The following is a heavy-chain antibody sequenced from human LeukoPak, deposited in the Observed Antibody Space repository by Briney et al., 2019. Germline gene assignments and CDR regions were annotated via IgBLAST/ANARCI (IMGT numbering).Heavy chain of an antibody. CDR2: ISYDGSNK. Sequence: PGRSLRLSCAASGFTFSSYGMHWVRQAPGKGLEWVAVISYDGSNKYYADSVKGRFTISRDNSKNTLYLQMNSLRAEDTAVYYCARDPVVPAAMCPDYWGQGTLVTVSS. V-gene: IGHV3-30*03. J-gene: IGHJ4*02. CDR1: GFTFSSYG. D-gene: IGHD2-2*01. CDR3: ARDPVVPAAMCPDY.